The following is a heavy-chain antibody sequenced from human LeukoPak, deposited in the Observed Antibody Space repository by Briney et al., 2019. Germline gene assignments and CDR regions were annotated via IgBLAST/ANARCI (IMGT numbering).Heavy chain of an antibody. V-gene: IGHV5-51*01. CDR2: IYPGDSNT. CDR3: ARGLIDGSYLGSCWFDP. J-gene: IGHJ5*02. Sequence: HGESLKISCRVSGYTFANYWIGWARQMPGKGLEWMGIIYPGDSNTRYSPSFQGQVTISADKSITTAYLQWSSLKASDTAMYYCARGLIDGSYLGSCWFDPWGQGTLVTVSS. D-gene: IGHD1-26*01. CDR1: GYTFANYW.